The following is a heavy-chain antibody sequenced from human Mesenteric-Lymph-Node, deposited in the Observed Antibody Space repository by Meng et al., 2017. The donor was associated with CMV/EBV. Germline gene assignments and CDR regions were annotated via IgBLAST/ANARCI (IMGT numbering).Heavy chain of an antibody. Sequence: GGSLRLSCVASGFTFSSYWMHWVRQAPGKGLEWVSGISESGTYYADSVRGRFTISRDNTRYILYLQMNSLRVEDTAVYFCAKDRSAYYHYGMDVWGQGTTVTVSS. J-gene: IGHJ6*01. CDR1: GFTFSSYW. CDR2: ISESGT. CDR3: AKDRSAYYHYGMDV. V-gene: IGHV3-23*01.